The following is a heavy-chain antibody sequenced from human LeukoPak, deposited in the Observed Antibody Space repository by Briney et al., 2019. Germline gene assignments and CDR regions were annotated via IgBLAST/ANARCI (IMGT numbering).Heavy chain of an antibody. Sequence: GESLKISCQGSGYIFTSYWIGWVRPLPGKGLEWMGIIYPGDSDTRYSPSFQGQVTISADKSISTAYLQWSSLKASDTAMYYCARALSRQQWLVFHYWGQGTLVTVSS. D-gene: IGHD6-19*01. CDR3: ARALSRQQWLVFHY. CDR1: GYIFTSYW. CDR2: IYPGDSDT. V-gene: IGHV5-51*01. J-gene: IGHJ4*02.